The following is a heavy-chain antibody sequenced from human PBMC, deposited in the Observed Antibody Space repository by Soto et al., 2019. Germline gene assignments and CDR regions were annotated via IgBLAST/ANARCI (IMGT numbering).Heavy chain of an antibody. CDR2: IVVGSGNT. V-gene: IGHV1-58*01. J-gene: IGHJ5*02. D-gene: IGHD3-22*01. Sequence: SVKVSCKASGFTFTSSAVQWVRQARGQRLEWIGWIVVGSGNTNYAQKFQERVTITRDMSTSTAYMELSSLRSEDTAVYYCAAEGRKYYYDSSGYYPWGQGTLVTLS. CDR1: GFTFTSSA. CDR3: AAEGRKYYYDSSGYYP.